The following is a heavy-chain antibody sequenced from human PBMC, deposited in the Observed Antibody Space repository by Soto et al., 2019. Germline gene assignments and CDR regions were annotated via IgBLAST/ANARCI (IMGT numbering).Heavy chain of an antibody. J-gene: IGHJ6*03. V-gene: IGHV3-21*01. CDR1: GFTFSSYS. CDR3: ARGPKPYNNYYYYYYMDV. Sequence: GGSLRLSCAASGFTFSSYSMNWVRQAPGKGLEWVSSISSSSSYIYYADSVKGRFTISRDNAKNSLYLQMNSLRAEDTAVYYCARGPKPYNNYYYYYYMDVWGKGTTVTVSS. D-gene: IGHD1-1*01. CDR2: ISSSSSYI.